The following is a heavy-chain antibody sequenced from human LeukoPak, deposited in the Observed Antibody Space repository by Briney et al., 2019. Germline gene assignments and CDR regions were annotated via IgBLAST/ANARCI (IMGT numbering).Heavy chain of an antibody. D-gene: IGHD3-22*01. CDR2: ISSTSSYI. CDR3: ARELMGLTMIVVVNPIDY. CDR1: GFTFGDYA. V-gene: IGHV3-21*01. Sequence: KTGGSLRLSCTASGFTFGDYAVSWVRQAPGKGLEWVSSISSTSSYIYYADSVKGRFTISRDNAKNSLFLQMDSLRAEDTAVYYCARELMGLTMIVVVNPIDYWGQGTLVTVSS. J-gene: IGHJ4*02.